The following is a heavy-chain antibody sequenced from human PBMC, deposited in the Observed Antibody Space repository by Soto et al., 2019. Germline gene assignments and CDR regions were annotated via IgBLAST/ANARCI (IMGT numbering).Heavy chain of an antibody. CDR2: IDHSGST. Sequence: QVQLQQWGAGLLKPSETLSLTCAVYGGSFSGYYWSWIRQPPGKGLEWIGEIDHSGSTKYNPSLKSRVIISVDTSKKQFSLKVSSVTVADTAVYYCARGQKKSSSSRILPTETTWFDPWGQGTLFIVSS. CDR3: ARGQKKSSSSRILPTETTWFDP. V-gene: IGHV4-34*01. CDR1: GGSFSGYY. J-gene: IGHJ5*02. D-gene: IGHD6-6*01.